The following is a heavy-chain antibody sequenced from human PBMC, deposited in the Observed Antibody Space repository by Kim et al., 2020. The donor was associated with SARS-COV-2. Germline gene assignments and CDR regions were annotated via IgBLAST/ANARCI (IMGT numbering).Heavy chain of an antibody. J-gene: IGHJ4*02. CDR1: GFSFSSHG. Sequence: GGSLRLSCAASGFSFSSHGMHWVRQAPGKGLEWVAVMSSDGSNEFYAASVKGRFTISRDNSKNTLYLQMNSLRAEDTALYYCAKGPSFYSDSRGLTPGDYWGQGTLVTASS. V-gene: IGHV3-30*18. CDR2: MSSDGSNE. D-gene: IGHD3-22*01. CDR3: AKGPSFYSDSRGLTPGDY.